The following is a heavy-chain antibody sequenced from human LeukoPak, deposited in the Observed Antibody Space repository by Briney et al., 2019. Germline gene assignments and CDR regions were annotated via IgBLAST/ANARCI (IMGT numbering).Heavy chain of an antibody. CDR3: AREGAQTSLGYCSSTSCYLGWFDP. CDR1: GYTFTSYA. CDR2: ISAYNGNT. D-gene: IGHD2-2*01. J-gene: IGHJ5*02. V-gene: IGHV1-18*01. Sequence: ASVKVSCKASGYTFTSYAMNWVRQAPGQGLEWMGWISAYNGNTNYAQKLQGRVTMTTDTSTSTAYMELRSLRSDDTAVYYCAREGAQTSLGYCSSTSCYLGWFDPWGQGTLVTVSS.